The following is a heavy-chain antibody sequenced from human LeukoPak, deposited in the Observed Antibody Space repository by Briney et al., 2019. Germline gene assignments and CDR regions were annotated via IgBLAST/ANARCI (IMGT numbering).Heavy chain of an antibody. V-gene: IGHV4-4*02. J-gene: IGHJ4*02. CDR2: IYHSGST. CDR3: ATNPCSGGSCHYFDY. Sequence: SETLSLTCTVSGGSISSSNWWSWVRQPPGKGLEWIGEIYHSGSTNYNPSLKSRVTISVDKSKNQFSLKLSSVTAADTAVYYCATNPCSGGSCHYFDYWGQGTLVTVSS. D-gene: IGHD2-15*01. CDR1: GGSISSSNW.